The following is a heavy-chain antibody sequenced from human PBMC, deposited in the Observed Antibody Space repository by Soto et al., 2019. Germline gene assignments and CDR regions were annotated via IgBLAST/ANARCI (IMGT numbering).Heavy chain of an antibody. V-gene: IGHV4-30-4*01. Sequence: QVQLEQSCPGLVKPSQTRSLTCKISGGSISSLNDYWRWLRQSPWEGLEWIGYIFDSGTAHYNPSLKGLVRISGETSQSQCYITIQSVTDADPAVYYCAREVSWTGAFDHWGQGILVTGSS. CDR2: IFDSGTA. CDR3: AREVSWTGAFDH. CDR1: GGSISSLNDY. J-gene: IGHJ5*02. D-gene: IGHD2-8*02.